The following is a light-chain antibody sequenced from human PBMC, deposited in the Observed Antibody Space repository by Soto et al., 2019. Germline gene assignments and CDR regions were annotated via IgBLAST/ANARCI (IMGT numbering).Light chain of an antibody. Sequence: DIQMTQSPSSLSASVGDRVTITCRASQSISNYLNWYQQKPGKAPKLLIYAASSLHSGVPSRFSGSGSGTDFTLTISSLQPEDFATYYCQQSYRTPPATFGQGTKLEIK. CDR1: QSISNY. CDR3: QQSYRTPPAT. V-gene: IGKV1-39*01. CDR2: AAS. J-gene: IGKJ2*01.